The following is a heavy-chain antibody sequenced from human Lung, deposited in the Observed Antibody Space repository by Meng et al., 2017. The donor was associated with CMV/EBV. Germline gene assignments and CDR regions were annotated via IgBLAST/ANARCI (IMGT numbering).Heavy chain of an antibody. J-gene: IGHJ6*02. CDR1: GFTFDDYT. V-gene: IGHV3-9*01. D-gene: IGHD3-3*01. CDR2: ISWNSAIR. CDR3: ARAQKSALMTGMGV. Sequence: SXAASGFTFDDYTMYWVRQTPGKGLEWVSAISWNSAIRDYAGSVKGRFIISRDNAKKTLYLQMNTLRIEDTALYCCARAQKSALMTGMGVWGQGNXVTVSS.